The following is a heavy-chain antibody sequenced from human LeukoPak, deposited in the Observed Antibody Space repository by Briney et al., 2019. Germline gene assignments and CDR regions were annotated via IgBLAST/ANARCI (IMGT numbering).Heavy chain of an antibody. CDR2: MNPDTGNT. J-gene: IGHJ4*02. Sequence: ASVKVSCKASGYTFTSYDINWVRQATGQGLEWMGWMNPDTGNTGYAQKFQGRVTMTGDTSISTAYMELSSLRSDDTAVYYCARKFLGSRGYYFDYWGQGTLVTVSS. D-gene: IGHD3-10*01. CDR1: GYTFTSYD. V-gene: IGHV1-8*01. CDR3: ARKFLGSRGYYFDY.